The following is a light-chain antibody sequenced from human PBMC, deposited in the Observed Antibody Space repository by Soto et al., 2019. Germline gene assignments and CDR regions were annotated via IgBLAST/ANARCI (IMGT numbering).Light chain of an antibody. Sequence: DIVMTQSPLSLPVTPGEPASISCRTSQSLLYTNGYNYVDWFVQKPGQSPQLLIYLSSNRASGVXDKXSGRESGPDFTLKISKGEAEDVVVYYCMQPLCPPWTFGQGTKVEIK. V-gene: IGKV2-28*01. CDR3: MQPLCPPWT. CDR1: QSLLYTNGYNY. CDR2: LSS. J-gene: IGKJ1*01.